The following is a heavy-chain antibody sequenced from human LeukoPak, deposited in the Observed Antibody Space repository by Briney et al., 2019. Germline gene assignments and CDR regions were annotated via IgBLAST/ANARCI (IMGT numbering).Heavy chain of an antibody. D-gene: IGHD3-22*01. CDR1: GFTFSSYA. Sequence: GGSLRLSCAASGFTFSSYAMTWVRQAPGKGMEWVSTITGSDDATYYAGSVKGRFTISRDYSRNTVYLQLNSLRAEDSAMYYCAKGPRVNSGYHPDYWGQGTLVTVSS. CDR3: AKGPRVNSGYHPDY. J-gene: IGHJ4*02. V-gene: IGHV3-23*01. CDR2: ITGSDDAT.